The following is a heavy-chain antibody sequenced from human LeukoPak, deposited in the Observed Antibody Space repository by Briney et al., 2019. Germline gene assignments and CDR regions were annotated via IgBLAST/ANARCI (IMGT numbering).Heavy chain of an antibody. V-gene: IGHV1-18*01. Sequence: ASVKVSCKASGYTFTSYGISWVRQAPGQGLEWMGWISAYNGNTNYAQKLQGRVTMTTDTSTSTAYMELRSLRSDDTAVYYCARAPYYYDSSGYPSYWGQGTLVTVSS. J-gene: IGHJ4*02. D-gene: IGHD3-22*01. CDR1: GYTFTSYG. CDR2: ISAYNGNT. CDR3: ARAPYYYDSSGYPSY.